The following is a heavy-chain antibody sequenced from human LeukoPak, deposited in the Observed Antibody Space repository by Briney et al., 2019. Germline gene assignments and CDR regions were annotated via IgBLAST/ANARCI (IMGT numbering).Heavy chain of an antibody. CDR1: GGSISSGSYY. CDR3: AARRITIFGVTDPSQNWFDP. Sequence: SEALSLTCTVSGGSISSGSYYWSWIRQPAGKGLEWIGRIYTSGSTNYNPSLKSRVTISVDTSKNQFSLKLSSVTAADTAVYYCAARRITIFGVTDPSQNWFDPWGQGTLVTVSS. V-gene: IGHV4-61*02. J-gene: IGHJ5*02. D-gene: IGHD3-3*01. CDR2: IYTSGST.